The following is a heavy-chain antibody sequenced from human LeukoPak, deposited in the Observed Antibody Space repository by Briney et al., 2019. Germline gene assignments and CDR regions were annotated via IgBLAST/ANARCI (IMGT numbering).Heavy chain of an antibody. CDR3: AKVTPYYDSSGYHPWNY. CDR2: ISGSGGST. J-gene: IGHJ4*02. CDR1: GFTFSSYA. Sequence: GGSLRLSCAASGFTFSSYAMSWVRQAPGKGLEWVSAISGSGGSTYYADSVKGRFTISRDNSKNTLYLQMNSLRAEDTAVYYCAKVTPYYDSSGYHPWNYWGQGTLVTVSS. V-gene: IGHV3-23*01. D-gene: IGHD3-22*01.